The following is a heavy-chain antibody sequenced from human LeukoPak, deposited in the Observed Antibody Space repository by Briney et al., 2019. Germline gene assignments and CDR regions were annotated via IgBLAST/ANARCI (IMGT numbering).Heavy chain of an antibody. CDR2: IIPILGIA. Sequence: ASVKVSCKASGGTFSSYAISWVRQAPGQGLEWMGRIIPILGIANYAQKFQGRVTITADKSTSTAYMELSSLRSEDTAVYYCARDSHRGCSSTSCYFAWFDPWGQGTLVTVSS. J-gene: IGHJ5*02. CDR1: GGTFSSYA. D-gene: IGHD2-2*01. V-gene: IGHV1-69*04. CDR3: ARDSHRGCSSTSCYFAWFDP.